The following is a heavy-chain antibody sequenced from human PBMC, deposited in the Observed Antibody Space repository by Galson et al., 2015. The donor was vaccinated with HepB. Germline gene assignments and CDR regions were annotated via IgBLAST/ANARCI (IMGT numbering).Heavy chain of an antibody. CDR2: IRSKVNNYAT. V-gene: IGHV3-73*01. J-gene: IGHJ6*02. D-gene: IGHD6-13*01. Sequence: SLRLSCAASGFSFSGSAMHWVRQASGKGLEWVGRIRSKVNNYATAYAASVKGRFTISRDDSKNTAYLQMNSLKIEDTAVYYCSRHQQQLVGPYYYYYGMDVWGQGTTVTVSS. CDR3: SRHQQQLVGPYYYYYGMDV. CDR1: GFSFSGSA.